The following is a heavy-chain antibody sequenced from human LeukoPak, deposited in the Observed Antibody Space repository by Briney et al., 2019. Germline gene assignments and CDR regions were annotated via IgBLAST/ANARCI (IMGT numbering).Heavy chain of an antibody. D-gene: IGHD3-9*01. J-gene: IGHJ6*04. CDR3: ASSLYDILTGYYYYYGMDV. CDR2: INAGNGNT. CDR1: GYTFTSYA. V-gene: IGHV1-3*01. Sequence: ASVKVSCKASGYTFTSYAIHWVRQAPGQRLEWMGWINAGNGNTKYSQKFQGRVTITRDTSASTAYMELSSLRSEDTAVYYCASSLYDILTGYYYYYGMDVWGKGTTVTVSS.